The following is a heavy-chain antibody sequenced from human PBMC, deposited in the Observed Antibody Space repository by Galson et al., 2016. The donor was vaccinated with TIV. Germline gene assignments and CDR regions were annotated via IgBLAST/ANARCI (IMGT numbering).Heavy chain of an antibody. J-gene: IGHJ4*02. CDR1: GFTFTTYA. Sequence: SLRLSCAASGFTFTTYAVNWVRQAPGKGLEWVSSISFTGGSTYYADSVKGRFTVSRDNSKNTVYLQMNRLRTDDTATYFCAKDRVKTVFGAGSFDFWGQGTRLTVSS. V-gene: IGHV3-23*01. CDR2: ISFTGGST. CDR3: AKDRVKTVFGAGSFDF. D-gene: IGHD3-3*01.